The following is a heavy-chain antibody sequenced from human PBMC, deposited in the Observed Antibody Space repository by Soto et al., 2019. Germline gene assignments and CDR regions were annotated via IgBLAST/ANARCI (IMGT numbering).Heavy chain of an antibody. D-gene: IGHD3-3*01. CDR2: ISAYNGNT. J-gene: IGHJ4*02. CDR3: ARDSVVLRFLEWSDFDY. V-gene: IGHV1-18*01. Sequence: ASVEVSCKASGYTFTSYGISWVRQAPGQGLEWMGWISAYNGNTNYAQKLQGRVTMTTDTSTSTAYMELRSLRSDDTAVYYCARDSVVLRFLEWSDFDYWGQGTLVTVSS. CDR1: GYTFTSYG.